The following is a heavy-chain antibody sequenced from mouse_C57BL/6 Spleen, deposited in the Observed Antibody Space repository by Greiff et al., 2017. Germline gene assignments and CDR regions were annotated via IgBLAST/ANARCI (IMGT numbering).Heavy chain of an antibody. V-gene: IGHV5-16*01. D-gene: IGHD1-1*01. CDR2: INYDGSST. J-gene: IGHJ1*03. CDR1: GFTFSDYY. CDR3: ARCGSKGCFDV. Sequence: EVQLVESEGGLVQPGSSMKLSCTASGFTFSDYYMAWVRQVPEKGLEWVANINYDGSSTYYLDSLKSRFIISRVNAKNILYLQMSSLKAEDTATYYCARCGSKGCFDVWGTGTTVTVSS.